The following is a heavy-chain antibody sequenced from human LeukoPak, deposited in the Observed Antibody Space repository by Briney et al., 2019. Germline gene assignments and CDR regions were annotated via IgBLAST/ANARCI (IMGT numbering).Heavy chain of an antibody. CDR1: GDSIGGSIFY. Sequence: SETLSLTCSVSGDSIGGSIFYWGWIRQAPWKGLEWIGSIYYSESTNYNPSLKSRVTISVDTSKNQFSLKLSSVTAADTAVYYCARSPSYYYGSGSYSLDYWGQGTLVTVSS. D-gene: IGHD3-10*01. CDR2: IYYSEST. V-gene: IGHV4-39*07. J-gene: IGHJ4*02. CDR3: ARSPSYYYGSGSYSLDY.